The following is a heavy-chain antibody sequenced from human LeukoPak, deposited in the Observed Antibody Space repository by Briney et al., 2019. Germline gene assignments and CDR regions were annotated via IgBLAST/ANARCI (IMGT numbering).Heavy chain of an antibody. CDR3: ARGSSGYDWNFDY. CDR1: GGTFSSYA. J-gene: IGHJ4*02. CDR2: IIPIFGTA. V-gene: IGHV1-69*05. D-gene: IGHD5-12*01. Sequence: ASVKVSCKASGGTFSSYAISWVRQAPGQGLEWMGGIIPIFGTANYAQKFQGRVTITTDESTRTAYMELSSLRSEDTAVYYCARGSSGYDWNFDYWGQGTLVTVSS.